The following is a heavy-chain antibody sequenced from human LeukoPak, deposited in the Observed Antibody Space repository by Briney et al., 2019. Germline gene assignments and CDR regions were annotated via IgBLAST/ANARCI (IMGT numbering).Heavy chain of an antibody. D-gene: IGHD1-26*01. CDR3: ATTGSGSYYDY. CDR2: INDDETST. V-gene: IGHV3-74*01. Sequence: GGSLRFSCAASGFSFSSSWMHWVRQVPGKGLEWVSRINDDETSTTYAESVKGRFTISRDNAKNTLFLQMNSLRAEDTAVYYCATTGSGSYYDYWGQGTLVTVSS. J-gene: IGHJ4*02. CDR1: GFSFSSSW.